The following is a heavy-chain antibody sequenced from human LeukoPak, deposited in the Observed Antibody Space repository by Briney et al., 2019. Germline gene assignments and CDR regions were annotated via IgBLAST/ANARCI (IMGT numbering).Heavy chain of an antibody. J-gene: IGHJ5*02. Sequence: GASVKVSCKASGGTFSSYAISWVRQAPGQGLEWMGGIIPIFGTANYAQKFQGRVTITADESTSTAYMELSSLRSEDTAVYYCARESGPGSYFTSGVDPWGQGTLVTVSS. CDR1: GGTFSSYA. CDR3: ARESGPGSYFTSGVDP. V-gene: IGHV1-69*13. D-gene: IGHD1-26*01. CDR2: IIPIFGTA.